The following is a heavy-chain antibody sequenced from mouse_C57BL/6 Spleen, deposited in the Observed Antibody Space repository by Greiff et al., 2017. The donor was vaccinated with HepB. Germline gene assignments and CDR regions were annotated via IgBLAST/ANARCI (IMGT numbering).Heavy chain of an antibody. Sequence: VQLQQPGAELVRPGSSVKLSCKASGYTFTSYWMHWVKQRPIQGLEWIGNIDPSDSETHYNQKFKDKATLTVDKSSSTAYMQLSSLTSEDSAVYYWVTTVVATRGGYYFDYWGQGTTLTVSS. J-gene: IGHJ2*01. CDR1: GYTFTSYW. D-gene: IGHD1-1*01. V-gene: IGHV1-52*01. CDR2: IDPSDSET. CDR3: VTTVVATRGGYYFDY.